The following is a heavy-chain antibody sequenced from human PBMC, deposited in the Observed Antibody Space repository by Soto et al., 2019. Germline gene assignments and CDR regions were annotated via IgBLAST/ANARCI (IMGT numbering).Heavy chain of an antibody. J-gene: IGHJ4*02. CDR1: GFTFSSYA. CDR2: ISGSGGST. V-gene: IGHV3-23*01. D-gene: IGHD3-22*01. CDR3: ARVAYYYDSSGYYDY. Sequence: VQLLESGGGLVQPGGSLRLSCAASGFTFSSYAMSWVRQAPGKGLEWVSAISGSGGSTYYADSVKGRFTISRDTSKNALYLQMNSLRAEDTAVYYCARVAYYYDSSGYYDYWGQGTLVTVSS.